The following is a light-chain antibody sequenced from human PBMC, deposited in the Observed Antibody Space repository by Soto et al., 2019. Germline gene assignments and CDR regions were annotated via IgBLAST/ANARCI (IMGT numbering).Light chain of an antibody. Sequence: DIVMTQTPLSSPVTLGQPPSISCRSSQGLVHSDGNTYLTWLQQRPGQPPRLLIYRISSRFSGVPDRFSGSGAGTDFTLKISSVEAEDVGVYYCMQATQFPLTFGGGTKVDIK. CDR2: RIS. V-gene: IGKV2-24*01. J-gene: IGKJ4*01. CDR1: QGLVHSDGNTY. CDR3: MQATQFPLT.